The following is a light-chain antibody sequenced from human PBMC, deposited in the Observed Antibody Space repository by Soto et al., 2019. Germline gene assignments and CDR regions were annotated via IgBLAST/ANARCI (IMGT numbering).Light chain of an antibody. CDR3: QQAHSFPVT. V-gene: IGKV1-12*01. CDR2: AAS. Sequence: DIQMTQSPASVSASVGDRVTITCQASQSISNWVAWYQQKPGKAPELLIYAASSLQSGVPSKFSGSGSGTDFTLTITSLHPEDFATYYCQQAHSFPVTFGQGTRLETK. CDR1: QSISNW. J-gene: IGKJ5*01.